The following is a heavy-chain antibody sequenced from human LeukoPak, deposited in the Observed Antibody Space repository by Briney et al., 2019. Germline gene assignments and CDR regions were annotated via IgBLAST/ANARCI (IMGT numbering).Heavy chain of an antibody. D-gene: IGHD4/OR15-4a*01. CDR3: ARAGAYSMGLTYYYYMDV. CDR1: GYTFTGYY. Sequence: ASVKVSCKASGYTFTGYYMHWVRQAPGQGLEWMGWINPNSGGTNYAQKFQGRVTMTRDTSISTAYMELSRLRSDDTAVYYCARAGAYSMGLTYYYYMDVWGKGTTVTVSS. CDR2: INPNSGGT. V-gene: IGHV1-2*02. J-gene: IGHJ6*03.